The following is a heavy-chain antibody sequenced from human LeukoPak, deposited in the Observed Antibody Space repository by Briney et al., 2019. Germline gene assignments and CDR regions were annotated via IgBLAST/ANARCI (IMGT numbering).Heavy chain of an antibody. CDR2: IYYVGRA. Sequence: SETLSLTCTVSGDSINNYFWSRIRQSPEKGLEWIAYIYYVGRANYNPSLESRVTMSIDTSKNQFSLRLSSVTAADTAVYYCARHILNFGNNSHFDHWGQGILVTVSS. CDR3: ARHILNFGNNSHFDH. CDR1: GDSINNYF. J-gene: IGHJ4*02. V-gene: IGHV4-59*08. D-gene: IGHD2/OR15-2a*01.